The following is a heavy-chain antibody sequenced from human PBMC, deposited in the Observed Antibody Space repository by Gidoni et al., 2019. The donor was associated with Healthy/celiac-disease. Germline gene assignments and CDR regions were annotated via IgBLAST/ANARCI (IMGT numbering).Heavy chain of an antibody. CDR3: ARTPPIAGLYYYYYMDV. Sequence: QVQLVESGGGVVQPGRSLRLSCAASGFTFSSSGMHWVRQAPGKGLEWVAVIWYDGSNKYYADSVKGRFTISRDNSKNTLYLQMNSLRAEDTAVYYCARTPPIAGLYYYYYMDVWGKGTTVTVSS. D-gene: IGHD2-15*01. J-gene: IGHJ6*03. V-gene: IGHV3-33*01. CDR2: IWYDGSNK. CDR1: GFTFSSSG.